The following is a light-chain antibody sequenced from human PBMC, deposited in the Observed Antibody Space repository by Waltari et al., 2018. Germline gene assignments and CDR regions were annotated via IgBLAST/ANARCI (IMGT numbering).Light chain of an antibody. CDR3: QHYVRTWA. CDR2: GAS. V-gene: IGKV3-20*01. J-gene: IGKJ1*01. CDR1: QSVGSNY. Sequence: EIVLTQSPGTLSLSPGESATLSCRASQSVGSNYLAWYKQRPGQAPRPLSYGASSRATGIAEMFGGSGSGTDFTLSISGLEPEDFAVYYCQHYVRTWAFGQGTKVEIK.